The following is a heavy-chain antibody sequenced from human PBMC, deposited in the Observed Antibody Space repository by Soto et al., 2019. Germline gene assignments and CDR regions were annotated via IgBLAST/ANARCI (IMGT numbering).Heavy chain of an antibody. CDR2: ISSSSSYI. Sequence: GGSLRLSCAASGFTFSSYSMNWVRQAPGKGLEWVSSISSSSSYIYYADSVKGRFTISRDNAKNSLYLQLNSLRAEDTAVYYCARGIYDILTGYYSQLEFDPWGQGTLVTVSS. J-gene: IGHJ5*02. V-gene: IGHV3-21*01. CDR3: ARGIYDILTGYYSQLEFDP. CDR1: GFTFSSYS. D-gene: IGHD3-9*01.